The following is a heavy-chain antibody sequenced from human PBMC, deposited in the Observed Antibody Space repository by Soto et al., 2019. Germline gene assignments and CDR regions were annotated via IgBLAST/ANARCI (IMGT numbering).Heavy chain of an antibody. CDR2: IIPIFGTA. V-gene: IGHV1-69*01. D-gene: IGHD3-10*01. CDR3: ARDKKGTNYYGSGSYGNWFDP. Sequence: QVQLVQSGAEVKKPGSSVKVSCKASGGTFSSYAISWVRQAPGQGLEWMGGIIPIFGTANYAQKFQGRVRITADESTSTAYMELSSLRSEDTAVYYCARDKKGTNYYGSGSYGNWFDPWGQGTLVTVSS. J-gene: IGHJ5*02. CDR1: GGTFSSYA.